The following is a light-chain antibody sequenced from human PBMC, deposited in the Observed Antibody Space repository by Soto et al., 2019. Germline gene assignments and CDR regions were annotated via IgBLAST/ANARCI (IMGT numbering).Light chain of an antibody. J-gene: IGKJ2*01. Sequence: EIVMTQSPATLSVSPGDRATLSCRASQSVSSNLAWYQQKPGQAPRLLIYGASSRATGIPARFSGSGSGTEFTLIISSLQSEDFAVYYCQQYNKWPPYTFGQGTKLEIK. V-gene: IGKV3-15*01. CDR1: QSVSSN. CDR3: QQYNKWPPYT. CDR2: GAS.